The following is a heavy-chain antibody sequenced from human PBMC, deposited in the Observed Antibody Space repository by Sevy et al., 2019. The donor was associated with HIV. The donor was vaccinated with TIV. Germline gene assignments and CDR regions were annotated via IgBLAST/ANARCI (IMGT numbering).Heavy chain of an antibody. J-gene: IGHJ3*02. D-gene: IGHD3-22*01. V-gene: IGHV4-30-2*01. CDR2: IHHAGST. CDR3: ARALRSGNPAFDI. CDR1: GGSITSTDFS. Sequence: SETLSLTCAVSGGSITSTDFSCSWIRQAPGRGLEWIGFIHHAGSTYYNPSFQSRVTISVDRPRNEFSLKLSSVTAADTAVYYCARALRSGNPAFDIWGQGTMVTVSS.